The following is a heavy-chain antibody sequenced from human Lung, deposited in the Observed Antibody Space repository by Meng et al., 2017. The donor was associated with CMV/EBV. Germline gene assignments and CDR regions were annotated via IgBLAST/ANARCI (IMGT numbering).Heavy chain of an antibody. CDR2: MNTKTGNP. Sequence: QVELVHVGSVLNKPVASVKVSCNAAGYTFTRHAINWVRQAPVQGLEWMGWMNTKTGNPTYAQGFTGRFVFSLDTSVSTAYLQISSLKAEDTAMYYCARDDNGAPDYWGQGTLVTVSS. CDR1: GYTFTRHA. CDR3: ARDDNGAPDY. D-gene: IGHD1-14*01. V-gene: IGHV7-4-1*02. J-gene: IGHJ4*02.